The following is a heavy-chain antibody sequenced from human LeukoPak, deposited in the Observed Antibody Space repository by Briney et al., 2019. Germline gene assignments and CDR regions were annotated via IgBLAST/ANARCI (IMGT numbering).Heavy chain of an antibody. CDR1: GFTFSRNW. CDR2: IRPDGSEE. CDR3: AKLLGTGTTYDY. V-gene: IGHV3-7*01. J-gene: IGHJ4*02. D-gene: IGHD1-7*01. Sequence: PGGSLRLSCTASGFTFSRNWMSWVRQAPGKGLEWVASIRPDGSEEYYMDSVKGRFTISRDNAKNSLYLQMNSLRAEDTALYYCAKLLGTGTTYDYWGQGTLVTVSS.